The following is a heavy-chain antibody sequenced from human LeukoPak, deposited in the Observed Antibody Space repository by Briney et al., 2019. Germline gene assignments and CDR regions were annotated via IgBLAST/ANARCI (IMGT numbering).Heavy chain of an antibody. CDR3: ARVQVHTGRYYYDSKKRDYYYGMDV. J-gene: IGHJ6*02. Sequence: GGSLRLSCAASGFTFSSYSMNWVRQAPGKGLEWVSYISSSSSTIYYADSVKGRFTISRDNAKNSLYLQMNSLRAEDTAVYYCARVQVHTGRYYYDSKKRDYYYGMDVWGQGTTVTVSS. V-gene: IGHV3-48*04. CDR2: ISSSSSTI. CDR1: GFTFSSYS. D-gene: IGHD3-22*01.